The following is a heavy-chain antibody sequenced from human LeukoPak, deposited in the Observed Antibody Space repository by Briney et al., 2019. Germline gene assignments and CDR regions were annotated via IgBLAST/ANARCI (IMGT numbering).Heavy chain of an antibody. Sequence: PSETLSLTCTVSGGSISSSSYYWGWICQPPGKGLEWIGSIYYSGSTYYNPSLKSRVTISVDTSKNQFSLKLSSVTAADTAVYYCARKGGRIVVPAAISRVWFDPWGQGTLVTVSS. CDR2: IYYSGST. V-gene: IGHV4-39*01. CDR1: GGSISSSSYY. J-gene: IGHJ5*02. CDR3: ARKGGRIVVPAAISRVWFDP. D-gene: IGHD2-2*01.